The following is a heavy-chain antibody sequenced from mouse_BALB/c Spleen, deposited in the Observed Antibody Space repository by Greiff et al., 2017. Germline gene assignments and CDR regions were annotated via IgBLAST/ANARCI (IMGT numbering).Heavy chain of an antibody. J-gene: IGHJ4*01. V-gene: IGHV5-6-3*01. Sequence: EVKLQESGGGLVQPGGSLKLSCAASGFTFSSYGMSWVRQTPDKRLELVATINSNGGSTYYPDSVKGRFTISRDNAKNTLYLQMSSLKSEDTAMYYCARDRDYYAMDYWGQGTSVTVSS. CDR1: GFTFSSYG. CDR3: ARDRDYYAMDY. D-gene: IGHD3-1*01. CDR2: INSNGGST.